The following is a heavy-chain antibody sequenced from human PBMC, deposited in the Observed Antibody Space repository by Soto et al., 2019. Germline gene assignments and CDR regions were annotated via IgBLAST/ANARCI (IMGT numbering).Heavy chain of an antibody. CDR2: IYYSGST. J-gene: IGHJ6*03. D-gene: IGHD3-10*01. CDR3: ARLGGKEYYYYMDV. Sequence: SESLSLTCTVSGGSISSSSYYWGWIRQPPGKGLEWIGSIYYSGSTYYNPSLKSRVTISVDTSKNQFSLKLSSVTAADTAVYYCARLGGKEYYYYMDVWGKGTTVTVSS. CDR1: GGSISSSSYY. V-gene: IGHV4-39*01.